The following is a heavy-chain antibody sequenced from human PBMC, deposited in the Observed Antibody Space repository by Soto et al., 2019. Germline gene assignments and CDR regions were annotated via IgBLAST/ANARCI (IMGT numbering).Heavy chain of an antibody. CDR1: GYSFTTYW. CDR3: AVFRSSWFGDGRLDS. CDR2: IYPDDSDT. D-gene: IGHD6-13*01. Sequence: GESLKISCQGSGYSFTTYWIVWVRQMPGKGLECMGVIYPDDSDTIYSPSFQGQVTISADKSISTAYLQWSSLKASDTAMYYCAVFRSSWFGDGRLDSWGPGTLVTVSS. V-gene: IGHV5-51*01. J-gene: IGHJ4*02.